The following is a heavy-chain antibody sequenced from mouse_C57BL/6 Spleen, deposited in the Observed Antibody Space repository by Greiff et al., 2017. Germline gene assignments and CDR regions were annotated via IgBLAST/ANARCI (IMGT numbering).Heavy chain of an antibody. J-gene: IGHJ3*01. Sequence: QVQLQPPGAELVMPGASVKLSCKASGYTFTSYWMHWVKQRPGQGLEWIGEIDPSDSYTNYNQKFKGKSTLTVDKSSSTAYMQLSRLTSEDSAVYYCARGGGYYGGFAYWGQGTLVTVSA. CDR3: ARGGGYYGGFAY. CDR1: GYTFTSYW. D-gene: IGHD2-3*01. V-gene: IGHV1-69*01. CDR2: IDPSDSYT.